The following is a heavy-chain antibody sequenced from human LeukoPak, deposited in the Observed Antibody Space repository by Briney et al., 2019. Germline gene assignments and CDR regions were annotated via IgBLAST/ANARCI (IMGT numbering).Heavy chain of an antibody. CDR3: ASGGSIRRFDQ. J-gene: IGHJ4*02. Sequence: TASETLSLTCTVSGGSISSYYWSWIRQPPGKGLEWIGYIYYSGSTNYNPSLKSRVTISVDTSKNQFSLKLTSVTAADTAVYYCASGGSIRRFDQWGQGTLVTVSS. CDR1: GGSISSYY. CDR2: IYYSGST. D-gene: IGHD2-15*01. V-gene: IGHV4-59*01.